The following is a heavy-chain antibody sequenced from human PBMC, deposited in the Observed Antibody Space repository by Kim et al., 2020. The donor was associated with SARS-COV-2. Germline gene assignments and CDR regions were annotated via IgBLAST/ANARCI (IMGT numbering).Heavy chain of an antibody. CDR3: AKAAHQEMATTDYYGMDV. Sequence: GESLKISCKGSGYSFTSYWIGWVRQMPGKGLEWMGIIYPGDSDTRYSPSFQGQVTISADKSISTAYLQWSSLKASDTAMYYCAKAAHQEMATTDYYGMDVWGQGTTVTVSS. V-gene: IGHV5-51*01. J-gene: IGHJ6*02. CDR2: IYPGDSDT. CDR1: GYSFTSYW. D-gene: IGHD5-12*01.